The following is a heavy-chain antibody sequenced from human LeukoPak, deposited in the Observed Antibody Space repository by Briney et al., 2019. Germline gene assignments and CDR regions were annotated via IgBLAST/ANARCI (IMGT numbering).Heavy chain of an antibody. CDR1: GFTFSSYA. D-gene: IGHD3-10*01. V-gene: IGHV3-30*04. CDR2: ISYDGSNK. CDR3: ASGGSGNFDY. Sequence: PGGSLRLSCAASGFTFSSYAMHWVRQAPGKGLEWVAVISYDGSNKYYADSVEGRFTISRDNSKNTLYLQMNSLRAEDTAVYYCASGGSGNFDYWGQGTLVTVSS. J-gene: IGHJ4*02.